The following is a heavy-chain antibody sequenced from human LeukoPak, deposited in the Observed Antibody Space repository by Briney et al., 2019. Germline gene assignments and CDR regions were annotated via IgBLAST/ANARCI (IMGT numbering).Heavy chain of an antibody. V-gene: IGHV4-61*01. CDR3: ARNYYDSSGYYYYYYYMDV. Sequence: SETLSLTCTVSGGSISSDNYYWSWIRQPPGKGLEWIGYIYYSGSANYNPSLKSRVTISIDTSKNQFSLKLSSVTAADTAVYFCARNYYDSSGYYYYYYYMDVWGKGTTVTISS. J-gene: IGHJ6*03. CDR1: GGSISSDNYY. D-gene: IGHD3-22*01. CDR2: IYYSGSA.